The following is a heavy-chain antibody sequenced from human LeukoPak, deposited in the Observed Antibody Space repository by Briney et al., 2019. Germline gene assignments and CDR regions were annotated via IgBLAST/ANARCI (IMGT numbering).Heavy chain of an antibody. J-gene: IGHJ5*02. V-gene: IGHV1-69*13. CDR1: GGTFSSYA. CDR3: ARLINSGYDNRGWFDP. D-gene: IGHD5-12*01. CDR2: IIPIFGTA. Sequence: HWASVKVSCKASGGTFSSYAISWVRQAPGQGLEWMGGIIPIFGTANYAQKFQGRVTITADESTSTAYMEMNSLRSEDTAVYYCARLINSGYDNRGWFDPWGQGTLVTVSS.